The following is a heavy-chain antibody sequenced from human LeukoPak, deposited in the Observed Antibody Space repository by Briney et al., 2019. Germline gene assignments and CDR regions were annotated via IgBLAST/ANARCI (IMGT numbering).Heavy chain of an antibody. J-gene: IGHJ4*02. V-gene: IGHV3-7*01. CDR1: GFTFSSYW. CDR2: IKQDGSEK. D-gene: IGHD2-15*01. Sequence: GGSLRLSCAASGFTFSSYWMSWVRQAPGKGLEWVADIKQDGSEKYYVDSVKGRFTISRDNAKNSLYLQMNSLRAEDTAVYYCARMSVVVAAPFGYWGQGTLVTVSS. CDR3: ARMSVVVAAPFGY.